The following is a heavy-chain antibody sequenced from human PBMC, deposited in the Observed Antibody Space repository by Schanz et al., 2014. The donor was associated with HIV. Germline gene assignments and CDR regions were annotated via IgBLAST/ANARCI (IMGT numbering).Heavy chain of an antibody. D-gene: IGHD6-13*01. J-gene: IGHJ4*02. CDR3: SCGSSWSSEFES. CDR2: FYARGNT. V-gene: IGHV4-4*07. Sequence: VQLQESGPGLVRPSETLSLTCTVSGDSINSYYWSWIRQPAGKGLEWIGRFYARGNTNYNPSLKSRVPMSLDPSEKQFSLKLSSVTAADTALYYCSCGSSWSSEFESWGQGTLVTVSS. CDR1: GDSINSYY.